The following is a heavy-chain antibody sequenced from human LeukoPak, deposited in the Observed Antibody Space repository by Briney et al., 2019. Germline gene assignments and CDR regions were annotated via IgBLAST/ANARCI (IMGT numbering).Heavy chain of an antibody. CDR3: ARSTMGAGPPSVMDYFDY. J-gene: IGHJ4*02. CDR2: IYYSGST. CDR1: GGSISSSSYY. V-gene: IGHV4-39*07. Sequence: PSETLSLTCTVSGGSISSSSYYWGWIRQPPGKGLEWIGSIYYSGSTYYNPSLKSRVTISVDTSKNQFSLKLSSVTAADTAVYYCARSTMGAGPPSVMDYFDYWGQGTLVTVSS. D-gene: IGHD1-1*01.